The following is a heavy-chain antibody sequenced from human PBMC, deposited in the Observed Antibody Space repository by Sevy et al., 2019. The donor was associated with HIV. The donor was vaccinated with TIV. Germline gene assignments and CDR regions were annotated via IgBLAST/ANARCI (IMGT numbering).Heavy chain of an antibody. CDR2: INHSGGT. J-gene: IGHJ3*02. CDR1: GGSFSGYY. CDR3: ARHCSGTSCSHAFDI. D-gene: IGHD2-2*01. V-gene: IGHV4-34*01. Sequence: SETLSLTCAVYGGSFSGYYWSWIRQPPGKGLEWIGEINHSGGTNYNPSLKSRVTISVDTSKNQFSLKLSSVTAADTAVYHCARHCSGTSCSHAFDIWGQGTMVTVSS.